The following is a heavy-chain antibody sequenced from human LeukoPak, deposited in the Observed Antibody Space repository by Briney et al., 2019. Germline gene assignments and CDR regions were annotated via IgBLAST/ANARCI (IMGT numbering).Heavy chain of an antibody. V-gene: IGHV3-30*04. D-gene: IGHD3-9*01. CDR2: ISYDGSNK. J-gene: IGHJ4*02. Sequence: GRSLRLSCAASGFTFSSYAMHWVRQAPGKGLEWVAVISYDGSNKYYADSVKGRFTISRDNAKNSLYLQMNSLRAEDTAVYYCARDGGDYDILTGYSAPLEFDYWGQGTLVTVSS. CDR1: GFTFSSYA. CDR3: ARDGGDYDILTGYSAPLEFDY.